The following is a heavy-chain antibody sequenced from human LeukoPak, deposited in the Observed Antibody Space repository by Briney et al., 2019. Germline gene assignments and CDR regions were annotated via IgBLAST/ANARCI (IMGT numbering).Heavy chain of an antibody. CDR1: GGTFSSYA. D-gene: IGHD3-3*01. CDR2: IIPIFGTA. J-gene: IGHJ4*02. Sequence: SVKVSCKASGGTFSSYAISWVRQAPGQGLEWMGGIIPIFGTANYAQKFQGRVTITTDESTSTAYMELSRLRSEDTAVYYCARSAGVTIFGVVGDYFDYWGQGTLVTVSS. V-gene: IGHV1-69*05. CDR3: ARSAGVTIFGVVGDYFDY.